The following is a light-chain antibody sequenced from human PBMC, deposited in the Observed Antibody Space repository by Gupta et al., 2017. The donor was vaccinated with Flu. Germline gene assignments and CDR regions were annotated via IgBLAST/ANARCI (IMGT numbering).Light chain of an antibody. CDR1: QGISSY. V-gene: IGKV1-8*01. J-gene: IGKJ5*01. CDR3: QQYNSYPIT. Sequence: RTTQSPSSLSASTGDRVTITCRASQGISSYLAWYQQKPGKAPKLLIYAASTLQSGVPSRFSGSGSGTDFTLTISCLQSEDFATYYCQQYNSYPITFGQGTQLEIK. CDR2: AAS.